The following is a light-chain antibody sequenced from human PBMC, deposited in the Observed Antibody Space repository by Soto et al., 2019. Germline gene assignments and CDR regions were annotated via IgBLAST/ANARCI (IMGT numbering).Light chain of an antibody. Sequence: QSVLTQPASVSGSPGQSITISCTGTSSDVGGYNYVSWYQQHPGKAPKLMIYDVSNRPSGVSNRFSGSKSGNTASLTISGLLAEDEADYCCSSYTSSSTRVFGGGTKLTVL. CDR3: SSYTSSSTRV. V-gene: IGLV2-14*01. CDR1: SSDVGGYNY. J-gene: IGLJ2*01. CDR2: DVS.